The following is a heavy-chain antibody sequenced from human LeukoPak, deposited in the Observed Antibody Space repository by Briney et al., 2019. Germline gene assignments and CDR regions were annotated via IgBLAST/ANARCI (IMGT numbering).Heavy chain of an antibody. V-gene: IGHV4-4*07. D-gene: IGHD6-19*01. Sequence: SETLSLTCTVSGGSISSYYWSWIRQPAGKGLEWIGRIYTSGSTNYNPSLKSRVTMSVDTSKNQFSLKLSSVTVADTAVYYCARDRSSSGPRAFYYFDYWGQGTLVTVSS. CDR2: IYTSGST. CDR3: ARDRSSSGPRAFYYFDY. J-gene: IGHJ4*02. CDR1: GGSISSYY.